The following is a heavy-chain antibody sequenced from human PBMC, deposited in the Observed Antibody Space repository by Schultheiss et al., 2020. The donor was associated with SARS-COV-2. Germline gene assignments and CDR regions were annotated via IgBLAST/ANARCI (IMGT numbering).Heavy chain of an antibody. CDR1: GFTFSSYA. CDR3: VKDRGITIFGVVIRGDYFVY. V-gene: IGHV3-64D*06. D-gene: IGHD3-3*01. Sequence: GGSLRLSCSASGFTFSSYAMHWVRQAPGKGLEYVSAISSNGGSTYYADSVKGRFTISRDNSKNTLYLQMSSLRAEDTAVYYCVKDRGITIFGVVIRGDYFVYWGQGTLVTVSS. CDR2: ISSNGGST. J-gene: IGHJ4*02.